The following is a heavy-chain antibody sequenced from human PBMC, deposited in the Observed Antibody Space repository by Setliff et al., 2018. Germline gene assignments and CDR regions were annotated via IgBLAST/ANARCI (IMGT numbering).Heavy chain of an antibody. D-gene: IGHD3-3*01. J-gene: IGHJ5*02. CDR1: GYRFNSYW. CDR2: IYPGDSDT. V-gene: IGHV5-51*01. CDR3: ARSRIYFWSGYFNWFDP. Sequence: GESLKISCKGSGYRFNSYWNGWVRQMPGKGLEWMGLIYPGDSDTRDSPAFQGQVTISADKSISTAYLQWSSPKASDTAMYYCARSRIYFWSGYFNWFDPCGQGTLVTISS.